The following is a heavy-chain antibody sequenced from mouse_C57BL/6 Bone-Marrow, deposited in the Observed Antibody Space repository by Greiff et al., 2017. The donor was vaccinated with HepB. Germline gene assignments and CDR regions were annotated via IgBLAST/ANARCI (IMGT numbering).Heavy chain of an antibody. D-gene: IGHD2-3*01. CDR1: GFSLTSYG. Sequence: QVQLKQSGPGLVAPSPSLSITCTVSGFSLTSYGLDWVRQPPGKGLEWLGVIWGGGSTNYNSALMSRLSISKDNSKSQVFLKMNSLQTDDTAMYYCAKRGHDGYYWFAYWGQGTLVTVSA. V-gene: IGHV2-9*01. J-gene: IGHJ3*01. CDR3: AKRGHDGYYWFAY. CDR2: IWGGGST.